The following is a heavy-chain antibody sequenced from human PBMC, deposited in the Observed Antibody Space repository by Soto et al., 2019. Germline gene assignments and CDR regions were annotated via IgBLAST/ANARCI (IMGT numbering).Heavy chain of an antibody. CDR2: IYYTGST. Sequence: PSETLSLTCAVSGVSISRYFGSWIRQPPGKGLEWIGYIYYTGSTNYNPSLTSRVTISVDTSKNQFSLKLSSVTAADTAVYYCARYGGLYYYYGMDDWGQGTTVTVSS. V-gene: IGHV4-59*01. J-gene: IGHJ6*02. CDR1: GVSISRYF. D-gene: IGHD3-16*01. CDR3: ARYGGLYYYYGMDD.